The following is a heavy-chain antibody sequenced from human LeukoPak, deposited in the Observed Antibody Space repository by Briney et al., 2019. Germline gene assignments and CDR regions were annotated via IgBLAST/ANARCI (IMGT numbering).Heavy chain of an antibody. V-gene: IGHV4-39*07. Sequence: SETLSLTCTVSGFSMSSSGYYWGWIRQPPGKGLEWIGSIYYSGYTYYNPSLKSRVTISIDTSKKQFSLKLSSVTAADTAVYYCARWLYYYGSGSYYTKWGQGTLVTVSS. CDR3: ARWLYYYGSGSYYTK. J-gene: IGHJ4*02. D-gene: IGHD3-10*01. CDR1: GFSMSSSGYY. CDR2: IYYSGYT.